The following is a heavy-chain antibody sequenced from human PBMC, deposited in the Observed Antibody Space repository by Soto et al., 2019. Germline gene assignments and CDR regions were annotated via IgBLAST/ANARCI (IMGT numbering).Heavy chain of an antibody. CDR2: ISAYNGNT. CDR3: ARSPSCSGGSCYFFYHFDC. CDR1: GYTFTSYG. J-gene: IGHJ4*02. V-gene: IGHV1-18*01. D-gene: IGHD2-15*01. Sequence: ASVKVSCKASGYTFTSYGISWVRQAPGQGLEWMGWISAYNGNTNYAQKLQGRVTMTTDTSTSTAYMELRSLRSDDTAVYYCARSPSCSGGSCYFFYHFDCWGQGNLVTVSS.